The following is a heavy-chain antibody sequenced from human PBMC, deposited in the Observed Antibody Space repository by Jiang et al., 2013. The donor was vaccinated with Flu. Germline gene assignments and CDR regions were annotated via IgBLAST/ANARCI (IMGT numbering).Heavy chain of an antibody. CDR2: IYPGDSDT. CDR3: ARCGGSGYSSSWYWYYGMDV. V-gene: IGHV5-51*03. J-gene: IGHJ6*02. CDR1: GYSFTSYW. D-gene: IGHD6-13*01. Sequence: GAEVKKPGESLKISCKGSGYSFTSYWIGWVRQMPGKGLEWMGIIYPGDSDTRYSPSFQGQVTISADKSISTAYLQWSSLKASDTAMYYCARCGGSGYSSSWYWYYGMDVWGQGTTVTVSS.